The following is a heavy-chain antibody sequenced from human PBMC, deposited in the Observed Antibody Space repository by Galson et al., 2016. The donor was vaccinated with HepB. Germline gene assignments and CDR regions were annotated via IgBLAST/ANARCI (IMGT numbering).Heavy chain of an antibody. CDR2: INPHNGDT. D-gene: IGHD1-1*01. CDR1: GYTSPPYD. J-gene: IGHJ4*02. Sequence: SVKVSCKASGYTSPPYDIYWVRQAPGQGLEWRGWINPHNGDTMYAQNFRGRVTLTRDTSISTAYMELDSLTSDDTAVYYCARPVNRVGTGYWGQGTLVTVSS. CDR3: ARPVNRVGTGY. V-gene: IGHV1-2*02.